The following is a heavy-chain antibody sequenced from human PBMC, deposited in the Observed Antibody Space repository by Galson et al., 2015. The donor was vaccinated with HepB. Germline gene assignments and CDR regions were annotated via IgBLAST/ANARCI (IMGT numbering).Heavy chain of an antibody. V-gene: IGHV3-21*01. D-gene: IGHD6-13*01. J-gene: IGHJ5*02. CDR1: GFTFSRYN. Sequence: SLRLSCAASGFTFSRYNMHWVRQAPGKGLEWVASISSSSSDIYYSDSVKGRFTISRDNDKNSLHLQMNSLGAEDTAVYYCARDHRSSWYIENWFDPWGQGTLVTVSS. CDR2: ISSSSSDI. CDR3: ARDHRSSWYIENWFDP.